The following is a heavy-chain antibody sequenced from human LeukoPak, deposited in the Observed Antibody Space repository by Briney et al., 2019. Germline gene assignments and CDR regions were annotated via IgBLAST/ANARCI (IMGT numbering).Heavy chain of an antibody. V-gene: IGHV3-23*01. Sequence: GGSLRLSCAASGFTFSSYAMSWVRQAPGKGLEWVSAISGSGGSTYYADSVKGRFTISRDNSKNTLYLQMNSLRAEDTAVYYCAKARYSGSYLEYFDYWGQGTLVTVSS. D-gene: IGHD1-26*01. CDR1: GFTFSSYA. CDR2: ISGSGGST. J-gene: IGHJ4*02. CDR3: AKARYSGSYLEYFDY.